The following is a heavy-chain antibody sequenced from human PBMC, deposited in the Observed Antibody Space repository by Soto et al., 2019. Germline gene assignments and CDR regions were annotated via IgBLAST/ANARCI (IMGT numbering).Heavy chain of an antibody. CDR3: AKSVYSSC. V-gene: IGHV4-59*01. Sequence: PSETLSLTCTVSGGSMSNYYWSWIRQPPGKGLEWIGYIYYSGNTNYNPSLESRVTISLDTSKKQFSLKLNSVTAADTAVYYCAKSVYSSCWGQGTLVTVSS. D-gene: IGHD6-6*01. CDR2: IYYSGNT. J-gene: IGHJ4*02. CDR1: GGSMSNYY.